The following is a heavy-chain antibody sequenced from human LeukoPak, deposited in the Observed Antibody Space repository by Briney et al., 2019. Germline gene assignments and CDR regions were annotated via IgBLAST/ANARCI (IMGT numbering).Heavy chain of an antibody. J-gene: IGHJ4*02. CDR2: INPDTGDK. CDR3: ARTTSMTASGYDY. CDR1: GYTITNYP. D-gene: IGHD2-21*02. V-gene: IGHV1-8*03. Sequence: GASVKVSCKASGYTITNYPINWVRQASGQGLEWMTWINPDTGDKGYARKFQDRVTITTDTSISTAYMELSSLSSEDTAVYFCARTTSMTASGYDYWGQGTLVSVSS.